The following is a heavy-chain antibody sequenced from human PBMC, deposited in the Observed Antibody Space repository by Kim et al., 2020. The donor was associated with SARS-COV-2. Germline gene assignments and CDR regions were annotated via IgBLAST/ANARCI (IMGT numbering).Heavy chain of an antibody. V-gene: IGHV1-2*06. CDR3: SIGSNWHSGAQCDS. J-gene: IGHJ1*01. D-gene: IGHD6-13*01. CDR1: GYTFGGYY. CDR2: IKPNTCVT. Sequence: ASVKVSCETSGYTFGGYYIHLVRQAPGQGLEWMGRIKPNTCVTGYAQTFQGRVSITRDTSTSAAYMELTNLMADDTAVYYCSIGSNWHSGAQCDSWGQGT.